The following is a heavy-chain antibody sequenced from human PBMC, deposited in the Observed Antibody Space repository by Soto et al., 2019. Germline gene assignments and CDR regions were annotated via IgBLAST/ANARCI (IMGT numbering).Heavy chain of an antibody. J-gene: IGHJ6*02. Sequence: GASVKVSCKASGYTFTSYGISWVRQAPGQGLEWMGWISAYNGNTNYAQKLQGRVTMPTDTSTSTAYMELRSLRSDDTAVYYCAREYTLSGYDHYYGMDVWGQGTRVTFSS. V-gene: IGHV1-18*01. CDR3: AREYTLSGYDHYYGMDV. CDR1: GYTFTSYG. CDR2: ISAYNGNT. D-gene: IGHD5-12*01.